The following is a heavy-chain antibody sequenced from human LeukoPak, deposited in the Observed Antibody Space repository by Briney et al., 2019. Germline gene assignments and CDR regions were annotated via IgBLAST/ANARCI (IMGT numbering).Heavy chain of an antibody. CDR3: GRFRGGNFDF. CDR2: ISRRNYI. D-gene: IGHD3-10*01. V-gene: IGHV3-11*03. CDR1: GFTFSDYY. Sequence: PGGSLRLSCAPSGFTFSDYYMSWIRQAPGRGLEWVSYISRRNYITYADSVKGRLTIYSYKAKNSLFVQMNNLRDEYNSVYYCGRFRGGNFDFWGQGTLVTVSS. J-gene: IGHJ4*02.